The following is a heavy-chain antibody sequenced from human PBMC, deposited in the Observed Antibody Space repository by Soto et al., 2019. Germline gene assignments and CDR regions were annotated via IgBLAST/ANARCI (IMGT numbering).Heavy chain of an antibody. V-gene: IGHV3-33*01. CDR1: GFTFSSYG. D-gene: IGHD3-22*01. Sequence: QVQLVESGGGVVQPGRSLRLSCAASGFTFSSYGMHWVRQAPGKGLEWVAVIWYDGSNKYYADSVKGRFTISRDNSKNTLYLQMNSLRAEDTAVYYCARGFASSGYYDAFDIWGQGTMLTVSS. CDR2: IWYDGSNK. CDR3: ARGFASSGYYDAFDI. J-gene: IGHJ3*02.